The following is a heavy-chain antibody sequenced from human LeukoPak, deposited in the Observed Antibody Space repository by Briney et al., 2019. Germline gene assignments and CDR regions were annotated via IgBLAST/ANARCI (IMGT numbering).Heavy chain of an antibody. CDR1: GFTFDDYA. CDR2: ISWNSGSI. J-gene: IGHJ2*01. D-gene: IGHD4-11*01. Sequence: GGSLRLSCAASGFTFDDYAMHWVRQAPGKGLEWVSGISWNSGSIGYADSVKGRFTISRDNAKNSLYLQMNSLRAEDTALYYCAKVNYGNYVPLRYFDLWGRGTLVTVSS. V-gene: IGHV3-9*01. CDR3: AKVNYGNYVPLRYFDL.